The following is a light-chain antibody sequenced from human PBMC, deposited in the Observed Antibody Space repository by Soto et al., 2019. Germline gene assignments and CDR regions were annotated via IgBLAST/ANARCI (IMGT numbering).Light chain of an antibody. V-gene: IGKV4-1*01. Sequence: DIVMTQSPDSLAVSLGERATINCKSSRNVLYSSNNKNYLAWYQQKPGQPPKLLIYWASTRESGVPDRFSGSGSGTDFTLTISSLQDEDVAVYYCQLYHILPWTFGQGTKVEIK. CDR2: WAS. CDR3: QLYHILPWT. J-gene: IGKJ1*01. CDR1: RNVLYSSNNKNY.